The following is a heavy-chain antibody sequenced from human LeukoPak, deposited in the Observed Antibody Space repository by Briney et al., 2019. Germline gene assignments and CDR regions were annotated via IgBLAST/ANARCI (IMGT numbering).Heavy chain of an antibody. CDR2: IYYSGST. D-gene: IGHD5-18*01. CDR3: ARLVGGYSYGFWFDP. V-gene: IGHV4-39*01. Sequence: SETLSLTCTVSGGSISSSSYYWGLIRQPPGKGLEWIGSIYYSGSTYYNPPLKSRVTISVDTSKNQFSLKLSSVTAADTAVYYCARLVGGYSYGFWFDPWGQGTLVTVSS. J-gene: IGHJ5*02. CDR1: GGSISSSSYY.